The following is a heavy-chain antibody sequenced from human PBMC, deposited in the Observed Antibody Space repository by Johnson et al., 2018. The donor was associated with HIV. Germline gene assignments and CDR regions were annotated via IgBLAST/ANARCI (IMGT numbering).Heavy chain of an antibody. CDR2: INWNGGST. J-gene: IGHJ3*02. D-gene: IGHD1-7*01. V-gene: IGHV3-20*04. Sequence: VQLVESGGGVVRPGGSLRLSCAASGFTFDDYGMSWVRQAPGKGLEWVSGINWNGGSTGYADSVKGRFTISRDNAKNSLYVQMNSLKSEDTAVYYCTTDQVGRNYGGKYHIWGQGTMVTVSS. CDR1: GFTFDDYG. CDR3: TTDQVGRNYGGKYHI.